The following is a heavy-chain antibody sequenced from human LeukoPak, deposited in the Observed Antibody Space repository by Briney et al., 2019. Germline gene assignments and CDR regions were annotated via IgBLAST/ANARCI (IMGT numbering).Heavy chain of an antibody. CDR2: IYPGDSET. CDR3: ARQAPLGYCSSTSCPKGFDY. Sequence: GESLKISCKGSGYSFTSYWIGWGRQMPGKGLGWVGIIYPGDSETRLSPPFQGQVTISADKSISTAYLQWSSLKASDTAMYYCARQAPLGYCSSTSCPKGFDYWGQGTLVTVSS. V-gene: IGHV5-51*01. D-gene: IGHD2-2*01. J-gene: IGHJ4*02. CDR1: GYSFTSYW.